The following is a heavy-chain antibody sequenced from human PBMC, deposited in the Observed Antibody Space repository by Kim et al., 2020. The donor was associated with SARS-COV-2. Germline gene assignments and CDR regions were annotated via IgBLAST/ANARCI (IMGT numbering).Heavy chain of an antibody. CDR3: ARNPPAMVRGVVDY. J-gene: IGHJ4*02. D-gene: IGHD3-10*01. Sequence: DTVKGQLTNSRDNSKNTLYLQMNSLRAEDTAVYYCARNPPAMVRGVVDYWGQGTLVTVSS. V-gene: IGHV3-23*03.